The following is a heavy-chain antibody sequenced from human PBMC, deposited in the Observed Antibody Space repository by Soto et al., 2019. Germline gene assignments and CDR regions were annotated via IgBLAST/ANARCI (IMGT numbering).Heavy chain of an antibody. D-gene: IGHD2-2*01. CDR2: INHSGST. J-gene: IGHJ6*02. V-gene: IGHV4-34*01. Sequence: PSETLSLTCAVYGGSFSGYYWTWIRQPPGTGLEWIGEINHSGSTNYNPSLKSRVTISVDTSKNQFSLKLTSVTAADTALYYCARQGGYCSSTNCYGYYAMDVWGQGTTVTVS. CDR1: GGSFSGYY. CDR3: ARQGGYCSSTNCYGYYAMDV.